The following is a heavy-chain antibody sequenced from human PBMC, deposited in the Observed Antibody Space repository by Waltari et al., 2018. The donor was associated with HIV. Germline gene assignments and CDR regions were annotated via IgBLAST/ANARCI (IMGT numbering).Heavy chain of an antibody. CDR2: IWYDGIKK. CDR3: ARVPFASSWSADSFDV. Sequence: VQLEESGGGVVQLGRSRRLSCGAPRVGVSAWGGHWVRQAPGKGLQWVAVIWYDGIKKEYSDSVKGRFTISKDNSKNTLFLQMNSLKVDDTAVYFCARVPFASSWSADSFDVWGPGTRITVSS. D-gene: IGHD6-13*01. V-gene: IGHV3-33*01. CDR1: RVGVSAWG. J-gene: IGHJ3*01.